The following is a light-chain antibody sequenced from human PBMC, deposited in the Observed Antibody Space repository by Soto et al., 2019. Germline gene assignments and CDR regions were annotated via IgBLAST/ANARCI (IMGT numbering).Light chain of an antibody. Sequence: DIQMTQSPPTLSAPVGDRVTITCRASQSISTWLAWYQQKPGKAPKLLIYGASTLESGVPSRFSGSGSGTEFTLTISSLQPDDFATYYCQHYNSYSEAFGQGTKVDIK. CDR2: GAS. V-gene: IGKV1-5*01. J-gene: IGKJ1*01. CDR3: QHYNSYSEA. CDR1: QSISTW.